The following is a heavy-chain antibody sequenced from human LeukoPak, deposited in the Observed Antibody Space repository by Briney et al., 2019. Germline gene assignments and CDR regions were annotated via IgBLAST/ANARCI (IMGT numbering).Heavy chain of an antibody. J-gene: IGHJ6*02. CDR1: GFTFSSYG. CDR3: AKDRGYYDYVWGSYRYLYYYYYGMDV. Sequence: GGSLRLSCAASGFTFSSYGMHWVRQAPGKGLEWVAVISYDGSNKYYADSVKGRFTISRDNSKNTLYLQMNSLRAEDTAVYYCAKDRGYYDYVWGSYRYLYYYYYGMDVWGQGTTVTVSS. V-gene: IGHV3-30*18. CDR2: ISYDGSNK. D-gene: IGHD3-16*02.